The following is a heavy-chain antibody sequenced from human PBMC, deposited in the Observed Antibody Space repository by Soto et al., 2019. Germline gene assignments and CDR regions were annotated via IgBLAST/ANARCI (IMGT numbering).Heavy chain of an antibody. D-gene: IGHD2-2*01. J-gene: IGHJ3*01. CDR1: CFSFTNYW. CDR3: ARPQYLAYDVFDS. CDR2: INSDGSST. Sequence: RTLSVSCVASCFSFTNYWIQLVRRAPGKGLVWVSRINSDGSSTSHADSVKGRFTISRDNAKNTLYLQMSCLRAEDTAVYYWARPQYLAYDVFDSWGRGTVV. V-gene: IGHV3-74*01.